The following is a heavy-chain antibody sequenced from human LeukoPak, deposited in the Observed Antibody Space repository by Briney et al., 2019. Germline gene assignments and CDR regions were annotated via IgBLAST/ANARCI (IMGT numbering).Heavy chain of an antibody. V-gene: IGHV3-48*03. CDR3: ATAVI. Sequence: GGSLRLSCEASGFTFSSYEMNWFRQAPGKGLEWVSYVSKSGGTMKNADSVKGRFTVSRDNAKNSLYLQMNSLTAEDTAVYYCATAVIRGRGTMVTVSS. J-gene: IGHJ3*02. CDR1: GFTFSSYE. CDR2: VSKSGGTM.